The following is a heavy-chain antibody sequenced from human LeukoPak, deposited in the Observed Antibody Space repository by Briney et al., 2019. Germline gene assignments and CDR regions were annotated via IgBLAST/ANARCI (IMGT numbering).Heavy chain of an antibody. CDR3: ARGTYYDYVWGSYRYYYYYMDV. J-gene: IGHJ6*03. V-gene: IGHV4-59*01. D-gene: IGHD3-16*02. CDR2: IYYSGST. Sequence: SETLSLTCAVYGGSFSSYYWSWIRQPPGKGLEWIGYIYYSGSTNYNPSLKSRVTISVDTSKNQFSLKLSSVTAADTAVYYCARGTYYDYVWGSYRYYYYYMDVWGKGTTVTISS. CDR1: GGSFSSYY.